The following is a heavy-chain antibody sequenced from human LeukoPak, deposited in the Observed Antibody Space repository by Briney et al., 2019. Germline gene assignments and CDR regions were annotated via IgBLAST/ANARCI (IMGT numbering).Heavy chain of an antibody. V-gene: IGHV1-18*01. Sequence: ASVKVSCKASGYTFTNYGISWVRPAPGQGLEWMGWISPYNGNTNYAQKLQGRVTMTTDTSTSTVYMELRSLRSDDTAVYYCARVVSMDASGSLYLNWFDPWGQGTLVTVSS. CDR2: ISPYNGNT. J-gene: IGHJ5*02. CDR3: ARVVSMDASGSLYLNWFDP. CDR1: GYTFTNYG. D-gene: IGHD3-10*01.